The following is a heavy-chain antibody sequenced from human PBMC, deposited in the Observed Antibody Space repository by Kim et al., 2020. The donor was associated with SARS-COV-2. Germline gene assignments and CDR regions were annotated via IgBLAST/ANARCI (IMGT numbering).Heavy chain of an antibody. CDR1: GGSISSSSYY. CDR2: IYYSGST. Sequence: SETLSLTCTVSGGSISSSSYYWGWIRQPPGKGLEWIGSIYYSGSTYYNPSLKSRVTISVDTSKNQFSLKLSSVTAADTAVYYCARHAAGGSYYGRRYYFDYWGQGTLVTVSS. CDR3: ARHAAGGSYYGRRYYFDY. V-gene: IGHV4-39*01. D-gene: IGHD1-26*01. J-gene: IGHJ4*02.